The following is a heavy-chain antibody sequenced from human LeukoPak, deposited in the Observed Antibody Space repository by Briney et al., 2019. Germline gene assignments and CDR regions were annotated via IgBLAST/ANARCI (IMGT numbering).Heavy chain of an antibody. J-gene: IGHJ4*02. V-gene: IGHV3-9*01. CDR1: GFTFSNTW. CDR3: AKLDY. CDR2: ISWSSGSI. Sequence: GGSLRLSRAASGFTFSNTWMSWVRQAPGKGLEWVSGISWSSGSIGYADSVKGRFTISRDNAKNSLYLQMNSLRAEDTALYYCAKLDYWGQGTLVTVSS.